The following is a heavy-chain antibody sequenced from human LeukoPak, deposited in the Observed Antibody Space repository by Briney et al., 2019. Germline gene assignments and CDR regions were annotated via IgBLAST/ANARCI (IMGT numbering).Heavy chain of an antibody. V-gene: IGHV1-69*13. D-gene: IGHD3-16*01. J-gene: IGHJ3*02. CDR2: IIPIFGTA. CDR1: GGTFSSYA. Sequence: SVKVSCKSSGGTFSSYAISWVRQAPGQGLEWMGGIIPIFGTANCAQKFQGRVTITADESTSTAYMELSSLRSEDTAVYYCARVGTWGAFDIWGQGTMVTVSS. CDR3: ARVGTWGAFDI.